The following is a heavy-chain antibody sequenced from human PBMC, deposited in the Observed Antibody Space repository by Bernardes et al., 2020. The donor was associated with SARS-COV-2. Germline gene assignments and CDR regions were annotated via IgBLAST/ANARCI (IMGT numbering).Heavy chain of an antibody. V-gene: IGHV3-48*02. CDR3: ARVRGNWWSGAFDI. Sequence: GGSLRLSCAASGFTFSTYSMNWVRQAPGKGLEWVSYISISSAIYCADSVKGRFTISRDNAKNSLSLQMNSLRDEDTAVYYCARVRGNWWSGAFDIWGQGTMVAVSS. CDR2: ISISSAI. CDR1: GFTFSTYS. J-gene: IGHJ3*02. D-gene: IGHD2-8*02.